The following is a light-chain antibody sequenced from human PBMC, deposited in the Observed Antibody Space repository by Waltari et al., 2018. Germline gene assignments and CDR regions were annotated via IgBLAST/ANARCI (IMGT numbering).Light chain of an antibody. J-gene: IGLJ1*01. CDR2: EVI. CDR1: SSDVGGYNL. CDR3: CSCAGSRNSYV. V-gene: IGLV2-23*02. Sequence: QSALTQPASVSGSPGQSITISCSGTSSDVGGYNLVSWYQQHPGKAPKLMIYEVIKRPSGVSNRFSGSKSGNTASLTISGLQAEDEADYYCCSCAGSRNSYVFGTGTKVSVL.